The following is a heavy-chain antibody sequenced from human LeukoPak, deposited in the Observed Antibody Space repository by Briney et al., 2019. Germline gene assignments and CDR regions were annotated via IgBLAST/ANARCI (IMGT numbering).Heavy chain of an antibody. J-gene: IGHJ4*02. CDR3: ARDWLAEPTYHYGSGSLDY. D-gene: IGHD3-10*01. CDR2: TYYRSKWYN. V-gene: IGHV6-1*01. Sequence: SQTLSLTCAISGDSVSSNSAAWTWIRQSPSRGLEWLGRTYYRSKWYNDYAVSVKSRITINPDTSKNQFSLQLNSVTPEDTAVYYCARDWLAEPTYHYGSGSLDYWGQGTLVTVSS. CDR1: GDSVSSNSAA.